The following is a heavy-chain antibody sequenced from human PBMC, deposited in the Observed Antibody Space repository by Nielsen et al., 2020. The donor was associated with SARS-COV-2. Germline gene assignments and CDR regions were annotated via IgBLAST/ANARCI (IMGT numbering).Heavy chain of an antibody. CDR3: AKERDGYNFLVYYYYGMDV. D-gene: IGHD5-24*01. CDR1: GFTFSSYG. Sequence: GESLKTSCAASGFTFSSYGMHWVRQAPGKGLEWVAVISYDGSNKYYADSVKGRFTISRDNSKNTLYLQMNSLRAEDTAVYYCAKERDGYNFLVYYYYGMDVWGQGTTVTVSS. V-gene: IGHV3-30*18. J-gene: IGHJ6*02. CDR2: ISYDGSNK.